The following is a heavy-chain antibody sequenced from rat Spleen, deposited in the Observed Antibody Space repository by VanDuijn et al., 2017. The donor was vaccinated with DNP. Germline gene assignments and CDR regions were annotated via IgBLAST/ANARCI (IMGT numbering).Heavy chain of an antibody. CDR3: TREQRFYFDY. V-gene: IGHV5-46*01. CDR2: ISTNGGGT. D-gene: IGHD1-10*01. Sequence: EVQLVESGGGLVQPGGSMKLSCAASGFTFSDFPMAWVRQTPTKGLEWFATISTNGGGTYYRDSVRGRFTISRDNAEDTLFLQMNSLRSEDTATYYCTREQRFYFDYWGQGVMVTVSS. J-gene: IGHJ2*01. CDR1: GFTFSDFP.